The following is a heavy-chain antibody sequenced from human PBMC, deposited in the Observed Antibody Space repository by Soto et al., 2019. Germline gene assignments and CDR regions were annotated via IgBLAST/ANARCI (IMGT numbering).Heavy chain of an antibody. V-gene: IGHV4-4*02. J-gene: IGHJ6*02. CDR3: ARVSGSYYYDMDV. Sequence: SETLSLTCAVSGGSISSSNWWSWVRQPPGKGLEWIGEIYHSGSTNYNPSLKSRVTISVDKSKNQFSLKLSSVTAADTAVYYCARVSGSYYYDMDVWGQGTTVTVS. CDR1: GGSISSSNW. D-gene: IGHD1-26*01. CDR2: IYHSGST.